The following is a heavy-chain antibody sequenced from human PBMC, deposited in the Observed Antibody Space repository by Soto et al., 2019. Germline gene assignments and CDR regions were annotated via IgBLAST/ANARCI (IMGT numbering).Heavy chain of an antibody. Sequence: ESGGGVVQPGRSLRLSCAASGFTFSSSALHWVRQAPGKGLEWVAVISYDGNDKYYADSVKGRFTISRDNSKYTLYLQINSLRTEDTAVYHCATASGVNTLDYWGQGTLVTVSS. CDR2: ISYDGNDK. J-gene: IGHJ4*02. D-gene: IGHD3-10*01. CDR1: GFTFSSSA. V-gene: IGHV3-30-3*01. CDR3: ATASGVNTLDY.